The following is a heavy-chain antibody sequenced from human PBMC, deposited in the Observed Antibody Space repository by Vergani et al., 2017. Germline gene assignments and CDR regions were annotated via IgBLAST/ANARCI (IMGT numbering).Heavy chain of an antibody. J-gene: IGHJ4*02. CDR2: INHSGST. D-gene: IGHD5-24*01. CDR1: GGSFSGYY. CDR3: ARGSAMATIHFDY. V-gene: IGHV4-34*01. Sequence: QVQLQQWGAGLLKPSETLSLTCAVYGGSFSGYYWSWIRQPPGKGLEWSGEINHSGSTNYNPSLKSRVTISVDTSKNQFSLKLSSVTAADTAVYYCARGSAMATIHFDYWGQGTLVTVSS.